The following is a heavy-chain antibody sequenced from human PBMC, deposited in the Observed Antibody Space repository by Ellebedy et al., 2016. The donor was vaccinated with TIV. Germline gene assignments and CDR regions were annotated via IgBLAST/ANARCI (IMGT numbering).Heavy chain of an antibody. CDR2: ISWGSGNI. CDR1: GFKFDNYA. V-gene: IGHV3-9*01. D-gene: IGHD3-3*01. Sequence: SLKISCAASGFKFDNYAMHWVRQAPGKGLEWVSGISWGSGNIVYADSVKDRFTISRDNAKNSLYLQMNNLRPEDTALYYCAKPRTASPGILDYWGQGTLVTVSS. CDR3: AKPRTASPGILDY. J-gene: IGHJ4*02.